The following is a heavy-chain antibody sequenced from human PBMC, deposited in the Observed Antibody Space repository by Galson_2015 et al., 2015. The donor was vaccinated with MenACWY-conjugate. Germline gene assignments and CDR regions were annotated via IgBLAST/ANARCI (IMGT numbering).Heavy chain of an antibody. CDR2: TSLSGGAV. J-gene: IGHJ6*02. CDR1: GFTFNNYG. CDR3: VRGLCTAEGCSTYPRPPMDV. V-gene: IGHV3-48*02. D-gene: IGHD2-15*01. Sequence: SLRLSCAASGFTFNNYGMNWVRQAPGKGLEWVSYTSLSGGAVYYSDSVKGRFTISRDNANNSLYLEMSSLRDEDTAVYYCVRGLCTAEGCSTYPRPPMDVWGQGTSVTVSS.